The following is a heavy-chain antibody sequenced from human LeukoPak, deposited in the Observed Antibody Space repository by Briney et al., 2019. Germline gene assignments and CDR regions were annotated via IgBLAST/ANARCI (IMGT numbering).Heavy chain of an antibody. V-gene: IGHV3-23*01. Sequence: PGGSLRLSCAASGFTFSSYAMSWVRQAPWERLQWVSGISDSGGNTYYADSVRGRFTISRDNSKNTLYLQMNSLRAEDTAVYYCARHRSSWLIDYWGQGTLLTVSS. CDR3: ARHRSSWLIDY. CDR2: ISDSGGNT. J-gene: IGHJ4*02. CDR1: GFTFSSYA. D-gene: IGHD6-6*01.